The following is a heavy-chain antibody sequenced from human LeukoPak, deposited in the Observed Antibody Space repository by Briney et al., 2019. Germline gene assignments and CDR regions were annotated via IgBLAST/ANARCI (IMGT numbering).Heavy chain of an antibody. CDR3: ARGLYYGSGSYLVDY. CDR2: IYTSGST. D-gene: IGHD3-10*01. V-gene: IGHV4-4*07. J-gene: IGHJ4*02. Sequence: SETLSLTCTVSGGSISSYYWSWIRQPAGKGLEWIGRIYTSGSTNYNPSLKSRVTMSVDTSKNQFSLKLSSVTAADTAVYYCARGLYYGSGSYLVDYWGQGTLVTVSS. CDR1: GGSISSYY.